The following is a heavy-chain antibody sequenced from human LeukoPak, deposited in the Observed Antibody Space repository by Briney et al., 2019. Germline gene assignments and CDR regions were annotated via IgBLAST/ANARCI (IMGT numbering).Heavy chain of an antibody. J-gene: IGHJ2*01. Sequence: GGSLRLSCAASGFTFSNAWVSWVRQAPGKGLEWVGRIKSKTDGGTTDYAAPVKGRFTISRDDSKNTLYLQMNSLKTEDTAVYYCTTGYYYDSSGYFDLWGRGTLVTVSS. CDR2: IKSKTDGGTT. CDR1: GFTFSNAW. V-gene: IGHV3-15*01. D-gene: IGHD3-22*01. CDR3: TTGYYYDSSGYFDL.